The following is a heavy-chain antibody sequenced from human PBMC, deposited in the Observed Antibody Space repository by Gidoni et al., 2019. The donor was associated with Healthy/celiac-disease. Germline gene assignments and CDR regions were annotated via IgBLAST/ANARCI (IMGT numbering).Heavy chain of an antibody. CDR2: ISGSGGST. CDR1: GFPFSSYA. V-gene: IGHV3-23*01. CDR3: AKDRYSSGWQRGFFDY. J-gene: IGHJ4*02. D-gene: IGHD6-19*01. Sequence: EVQLLESGGGLVQPGGSLRLSCAASGFPFSSYAMSWVRQAPGKGLEWVSAISGSGGSTYYADAVKGRFTISRDNSKNTLYLQMNSLRAEDTAVYYCAKDRYSSGWQRGFFDYWGQGTLVTVSS.